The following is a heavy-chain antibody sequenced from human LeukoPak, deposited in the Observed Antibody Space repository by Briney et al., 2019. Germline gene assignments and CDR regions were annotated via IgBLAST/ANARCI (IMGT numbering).Heavy chain of an antibody. Sequence: PSETLSLTCTVSGGSISSYYWSWIRQPPGKGLEWIGYICTSGSTNYNPSLKSRVTISVDTSKNQFSLKLSSVTAADTAVYYCARGLPLLPWGQGTLVTVSS. CDR1: GGSISSYY. D-gene: IGHD5-12*01. J-gene: IGHJ5*02. CDR2: ICTSGST. CDR3: ARGLPLLP. V-gene: IGHV4-4*09.